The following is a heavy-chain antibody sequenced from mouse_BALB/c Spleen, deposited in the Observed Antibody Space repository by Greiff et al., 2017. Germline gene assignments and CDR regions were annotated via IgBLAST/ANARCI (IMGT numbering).Heavy chain of an antibody. V-gene: IGHV1-14*01. CDR3: ASGLTTVVADYYAMDD. Sequence: EVQLQQSGPELVKPGASVKMSCKASGYTFTSYVMHWVKQKPGQGLEWIGYINPYNDGTKYNEKFKGKATLTSDKSSSTAYMELSSLTSEDSAVYYCASGLTTVVADYYAMDDWGQGTSVTVAS. CDR1: GYTFTSYV. CDR2: INPYNDGT. D-gene: IGHD1-1*01. J-gene: IGHJ4*01.